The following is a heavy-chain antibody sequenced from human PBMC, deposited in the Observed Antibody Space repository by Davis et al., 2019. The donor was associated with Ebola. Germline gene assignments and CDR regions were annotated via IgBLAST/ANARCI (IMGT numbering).Heavy chain of an antibody. V-gene: IGHV3-23*01. CDR2: ISGSGTST. CDR1: GFTFSSYA. CDR3: ARDLTSDFDS. Sequence: GESLKISCAASGFTFSSYAMSWVRQAPGKGLEWVSSISGSGTSTYYADSVKGRFTISRDNSKSTLYLQLNSLRADDTAVYYCARDLTSDFDSWGQGTLVTVSS. J-gene: IGHJ4*02. D-gene: IGHD3-3*01.